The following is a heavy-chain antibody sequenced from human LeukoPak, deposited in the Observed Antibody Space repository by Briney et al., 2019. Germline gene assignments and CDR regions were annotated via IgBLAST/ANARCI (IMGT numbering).Heavy chain of an antibody. J-gene: IGHJ4*02. D-gene: IGHD6-19*01. CDR3: ARDHGSGWYYFDY. CDR2: ISSSSSYI. CDR1: GFTFSSYS. V-gene: IGHV3-21*01. Sequence: GGSLRLSCAASGFTFSSYSMNCVRHAQGQGLEWVSPISSSSSYIYYADSVKGRFTISRDTAKNSLYLQMNSLRAEDTAVYYCARDHGSGWYYFDYWGQGTLVTVSS.